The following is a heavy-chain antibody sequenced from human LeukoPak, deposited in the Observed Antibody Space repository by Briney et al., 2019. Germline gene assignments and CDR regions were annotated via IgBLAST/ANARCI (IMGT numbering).Heavy chain of an antibody. Sequence: ASVKVSCKASGYTFTNYGISWVRQAPGQGLEWMGWISAYNGNTNYAQKLQGRVTMTTDTSTSTAYMELRSLRSDDTAVYYCARDRTFRYYYYYMDAWGKGTTVTVSS. V-gene: IGHV1-18*01. J-gene: IGHJ6*03. CDR2: ISAYNGNT. CDR1: GYTFTNYG. D-gene: IGHD3-16*01. CDR3: ARDRTFRYYYYYMDA.